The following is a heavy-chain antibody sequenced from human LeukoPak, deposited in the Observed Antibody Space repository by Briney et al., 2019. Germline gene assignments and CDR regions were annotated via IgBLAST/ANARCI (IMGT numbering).Heavy chain of an antibody. CDR2: INPNSGGT. V-gene: IGHV1-2*02. CDR3: ATSWGGWQNFDY. D-gene: IGHD6-19*01. CDR1: GYTFTGYY. Sequence: ASVKVSCKASGYTFTGYYMHWVRQAPGQGLEWMGWINPNSGGTNYAQKFQGRVTMTRDTSISTAYMELSRLRSDDTAVYYCATSWGGWQNFDYWGQGTLVTVSS. J-gene: IGHJ4*02.